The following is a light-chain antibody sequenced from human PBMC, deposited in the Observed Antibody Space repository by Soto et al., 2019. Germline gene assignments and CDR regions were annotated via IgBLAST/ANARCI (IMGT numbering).Light chain of an antibody. J-gene: IGKJ4*01. CDR3: QQRSNWPPVT. CDR1: QSVKSS. V-gene: IGKV3-11*01. CDR2: DAS. Sequence: EVVLTQSPAILSLSPGERATLSCRASQSVKSSLAWYQQKPGQPPRLLIYDASHRATGIPARFSGSGSGTDFILTISSLEPEDVAVYFCQQRSNWPPVTFGGGTKVQI.